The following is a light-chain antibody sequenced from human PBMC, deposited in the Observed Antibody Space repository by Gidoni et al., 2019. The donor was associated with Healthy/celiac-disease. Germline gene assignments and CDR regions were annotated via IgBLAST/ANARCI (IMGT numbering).Light chain of an antibody. Sequence: IQMTQSPSSLSASVGDRVTITCRASQSISSYLNWYQQKPGKDPKLLIYAASSLQSGVPSRCSGSGSGTDFTLTISSLQPEDFATYYCQQSYSTPPTFGGGTKVEIK. CDR2: AAS. CDR3: QQSYSTPPT. CDR1: QSISSY. J-gene: IGKJ4*01. V-gene: IGKV1-39*01.